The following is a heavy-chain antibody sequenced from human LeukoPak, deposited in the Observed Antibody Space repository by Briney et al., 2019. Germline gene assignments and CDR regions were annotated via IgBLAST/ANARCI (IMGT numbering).Heavy chain of an antibody. CDR1: GFTFSSYG. V-gene: IGHV3-33*01. CDR2: IWYDGSSK. Sequence: PGGSLRLSCAASGFTFSSYGMHWVRQAPGKGLEWVALIWYDGSSKYYRDSVKGRFTISRDNSKNTLYLQMNSLRDGDTAVYYCAREMGLNIVATFGYWGQGTLVTVSS. CDR3: AREMGLNIVATFGY. D-gene: IGHD5-12*01. J-gene: IGHJ4*02.